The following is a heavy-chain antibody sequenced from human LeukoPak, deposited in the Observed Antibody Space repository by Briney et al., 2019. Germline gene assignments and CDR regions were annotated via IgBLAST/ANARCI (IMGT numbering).Heavy chain of an antibody. CDR1: GYTLTELS. CDR3: VRGDYGDYTLFDY. CDR2: FDPEDGET. V-gene: IGHV1-24*01. J-gene: IGHJ4*02. Sequence: GSVKVSCRVSGYTLTELSMHWVRQAPGKGLEWMGGFDPEDGETIYAQKFQGRVTMTEDTSTDTAYMELSSLRSEDTAVYYCVRGDYGDYTLFDYWGQGTLVTVSS. D-gene: IGHD4-17*01.